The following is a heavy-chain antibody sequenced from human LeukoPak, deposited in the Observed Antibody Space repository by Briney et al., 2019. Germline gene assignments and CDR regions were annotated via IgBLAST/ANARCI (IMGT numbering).Heavy chain of an antibody. CDR1: GFTFSSYS. V-gene: IGHV3-21*01. CDR3: ARVRGPCSGGSCYSNQFDY. Sequence: GGSLRLSCAASGFTFSSYSMNWVRQAPGKGLEWVASISSSSSYIYYADSVKGRFTISRDNSKTTLYLQMNSLRAEDTAVYYCARVRGPCSGGSCYSNQFDYWGQGTLVTVSS. D-gene: IGHD2-15*01. J-gene: IGHJ4*02. CDR2: ISSSSSYI.